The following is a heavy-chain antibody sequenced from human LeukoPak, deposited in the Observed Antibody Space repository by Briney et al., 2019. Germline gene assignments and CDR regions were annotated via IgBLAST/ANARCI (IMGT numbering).Heavy chain of an antibody. CDR2: ISSSGSTI. J-gene: IGHJ4*02. D-gene: IGHD5-24*01. V-gene: IGHV3-11*01. CDR1: GFSFSDYY. CDR3: ARDRDGYNYYFDY. Sequence: GGSLRLSCAAAGFSFSDYYMSWIRQAPGKGLEWVSYISSSGSTIYYADSVKGRFTISRDNAKNSLYLQMNSLRAEDTAVYYCARDRDGYNYYFDYWGQGTLVTVSS.